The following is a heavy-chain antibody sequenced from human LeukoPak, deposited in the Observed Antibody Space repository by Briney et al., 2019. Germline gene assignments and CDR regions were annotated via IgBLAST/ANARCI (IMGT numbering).Heavy chain of an antibody. CDR1: GGSISSYY. CDR2: IYYSGST. V-gene: IGHV4-59*12. Sequence: SETLSLTCTVPGGSISSYYWSWIRQPPGKGLEWIGYIYYSGSTNYNPSLKSRVTISVDTSKNQFSLKLSSVTAADTAVYYCARWAGGSYYAFDIWGQGTMVTVSS. CDR3: ARWAGGSYYAFDI. J-gene: IGHJ3*02. D-gene: IGHD1-26*01.